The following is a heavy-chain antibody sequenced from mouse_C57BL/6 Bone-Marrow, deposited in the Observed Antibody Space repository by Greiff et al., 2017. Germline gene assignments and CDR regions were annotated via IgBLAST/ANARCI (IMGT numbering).Heavy chain of an antibody. V-gene: IGHV1-55*01. J-gene: IGHJ1*03. Sequence: VQLQQPGAELVKPGASVKMSCKASGYTFTSYWITWVKQRPGQGLEWIGDIYPGSGSTNYNEKFKSKATLTVDTSSSTAYMQLSSLTSEDSSVYYCARQDYYGSSNWYFDVWGTGTTVTVSS. CDR2: IYPGSGST. CDR1: GYTFTSYW. CDR3: ARQDYYGSSNWYFDV. D-gene: IGHD1-1*01.